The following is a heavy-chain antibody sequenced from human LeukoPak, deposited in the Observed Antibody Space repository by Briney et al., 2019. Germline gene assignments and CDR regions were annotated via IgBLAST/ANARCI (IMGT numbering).Heavy chain of an antibody. CDR1: GGSISSGGYS. D-gene: IGHD3-10*01. CDR3: ARVAHYYGSGSLDY. J-gene: IGHJ4*02. CDR2: IYHSGST. Sequence: SQTLSLTCAVSGGSISSGGYSWSWIRQPPGKGLEWIGYIYHSGSTYYNPSPKSRVTISVDRSKNQFSLKLSSVTAADTAVYYCARVAHYYGSGSLDYWGQGTLVTVSS. V-gene: IGHV4-30-2*01.